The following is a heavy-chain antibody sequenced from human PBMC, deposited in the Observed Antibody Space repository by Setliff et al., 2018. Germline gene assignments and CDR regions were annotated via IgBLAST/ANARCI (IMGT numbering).Heavy chain of an antibody. CDR2: ISTDGSSI. Sequence: GGSLRLSCAASGFTFSTYWMHWVRQAPGQGLVWVARISTDGSSITYADSVKGRFTISRDNAKNSLYLQMNSLRAEDTAVYYCARDPIAAAGLYYYYYYMDVWGKGTTVTVSS. J-gene: IGHJ6*03. D-gene: IGHD6-13*01. V-gene: IGHV3-74*03. CDR3: ARDPIAAAGLYYYYYYMDV. CDR1: GFTFSTYW.